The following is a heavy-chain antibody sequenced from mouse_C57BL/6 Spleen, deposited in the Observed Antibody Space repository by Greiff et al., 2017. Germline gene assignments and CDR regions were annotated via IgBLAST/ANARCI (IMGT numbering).Heavy chain of an antibody. D-gene: IGHD1-1*01. Sequence: HVQLQQPGTELVKPGASVKLSCKASGYTFTSYWMHWVKQRPGQGLEWIGNIIPSNGGTNYNEKFKSKATLTVDKSSSTAYMQHSSLTSEDSAVYYCARVYDGNSYAMDYWGQGTSVTVSS. CDR1: GYTFTSYW. V-gene: IGHV1-53*01. CDR3: ARVYDGNSYAMDY. J-gene: IGHJ4*01. CDR2: IIPSNGGT.